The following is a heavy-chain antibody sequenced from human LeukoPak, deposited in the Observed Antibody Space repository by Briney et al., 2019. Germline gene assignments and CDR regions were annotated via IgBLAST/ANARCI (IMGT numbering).Heavy chain of an antibody. J-gene: IGHJ6*02. CDR1: GYTFTSYG. CDR3: ARANYATTYYDFWQGYYYYYYGMDV. D-gene: IGHD3-3*01. Sequence: ASVKVSCKASGYTFTSYGISWVRQAPGQGLEWMGWMNPNSGNTGYAQKFQGRVTMTRNTSISTAYMELSSLRSEDTAVYYCARANYATTYYDFWQGYYYYYYGMDVWGQGTTVTVSS. V-gene: IGHV1-8*02. CDR2: MNPNSGNT.